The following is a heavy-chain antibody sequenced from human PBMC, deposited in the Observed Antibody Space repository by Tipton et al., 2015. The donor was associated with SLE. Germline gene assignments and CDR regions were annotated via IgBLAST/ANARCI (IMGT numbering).Heavy chain of an antibody. CDR2: IYYTGTTT. CDR3: ARHDSDYGYTDS. J-gene: IGHJ4*02. V-gene: IGHV4-39*07. D-gene: IGHD4-17*01. CDR1: GGSVSSSSKY. Sequence: TLSLTCTVSGGSVSSSSKYWAWIRQPPGKGLAWIGSIYYTGTTTYYNSFLKSRVTMSVDTSKNQFSLRLTSVIAADTAVYYCARHDSDYGYTDSWGQGTLVTVSS.